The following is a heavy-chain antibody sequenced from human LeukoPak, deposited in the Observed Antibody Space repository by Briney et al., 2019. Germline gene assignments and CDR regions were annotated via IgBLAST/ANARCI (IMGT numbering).Heavy chain of an antibody. D-gene: IGHD4-17*01. V-gene: IGHV1-3*01. CDR2: INAGDGNT. Sequence: ASVKVSCKASGYDFSNHTMHWVRQAPGQRLEWMGWINAGDGNTKYSQKLQDRVSITRDTSASTAYMELSSLRSEDAAVYYCAVGAFDYWGRGTLLTVSS. CDR1: GYDFSNHT. CDR3: AVGAFDY. J-gene: IGHJ4*02.